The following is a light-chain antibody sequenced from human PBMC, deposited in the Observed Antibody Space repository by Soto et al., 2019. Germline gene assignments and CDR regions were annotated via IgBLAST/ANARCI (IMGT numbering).Light chain of an antibody. V-gene: IGLV2-14*01. CDR1: SSDLGSYDY. J-gene: IGLJ2*01. Sequence: QSALTQPASVSGSPGQSITISCTGTSSDLGSYDYVSWYQQHPGKGPKLMIYDVSNRPSGVSNRFSGSKSGNTASLNISGLQTEDEADYYCSSYTHSSTLFGGGTKLTVL. CDR2: DVS. CDR3: SSYTHSSTL.